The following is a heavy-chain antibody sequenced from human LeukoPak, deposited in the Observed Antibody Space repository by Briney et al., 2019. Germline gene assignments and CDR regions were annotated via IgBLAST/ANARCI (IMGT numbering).Heavy chain of an antibody. Sequence: SETVSLTCTVSGGSISSYYWSWIRQPAGKGLEWIGRIYTSGSHNYNPSLKSRVTISVDKSKNQFSLKLSSVTAADTAVYYCARLYGGNSNNYYCDYWGRGTVVTVSS. CDR1: GGSISSYY. D-gene: IGHD4-23*01. CDR3: ARLYGGNSNNYYCDY. V-gene: IGHV4-4*07. CDR2: IYTSGSH. J-gene: IGHJ4*02.